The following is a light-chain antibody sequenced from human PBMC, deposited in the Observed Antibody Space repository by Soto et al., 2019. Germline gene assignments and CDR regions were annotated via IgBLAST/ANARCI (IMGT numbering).Light chain of an antibody. J-gene: IGKJ1*01. V-gene: IGKV3-15*01. CDR1: QSVSSN. CDR3: QQYNNWPPRT. Sequence: EIVMTQSPATLSVSPGERATLSCRASQSVSSNLAWYQQKPGQAPRLLIYGASTRATGIPARFSGSGSGTEFTRTISSLQSEDFAVYYCQQYNNWPPRTVGQGTKVEIK. CDR2: GAS.